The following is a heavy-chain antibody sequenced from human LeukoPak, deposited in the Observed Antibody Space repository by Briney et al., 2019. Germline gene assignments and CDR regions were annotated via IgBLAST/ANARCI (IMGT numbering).Heavy chain of an antibody. V-gene: IGHV4-39*02. D-gene: IGHD4-17*01. CDR3: ARDLGNGDYYYYYMDV. Sequence: PSETLSLTCTVSGGSISSSSYYWGWIRQPPGKGLEWIGSIYYSGSTYYNPSLKSRVTISVDTSKNQFSLKLSSVTAADTAVYYCARDLGNGDYYYYYMDVWGKGTTVTISS. J-gene: IGHJ6*03. CDR2: IYYSGST. CDR1: GGSISSSSYY.